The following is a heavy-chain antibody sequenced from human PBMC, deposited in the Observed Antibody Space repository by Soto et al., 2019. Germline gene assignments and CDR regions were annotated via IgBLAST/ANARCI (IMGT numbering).Heavy chain of an antibody. J-gene: IGHJ3*02. CDR3: AVDYVSLAFDI. D-gene: IGHD3-16*01. CDR2: ISSSSSYI. Sequence: EVQLVESGGGLVKPGGSLRLSCASSGFTFSSYSMNWVRQAPGKGLEWVSSISSSSSYIYYADSVKGRFTISRDNAKNSLYLQMNSLRAEDTAVYYCAVDYVSLAFDIWGQGTMVTVSS. CDR1: GFTFSSYS. V-gene: IGHV3-21*01.